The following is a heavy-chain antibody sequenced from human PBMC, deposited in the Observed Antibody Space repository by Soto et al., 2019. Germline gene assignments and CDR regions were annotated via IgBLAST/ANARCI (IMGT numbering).Heavy chain of an antibody. Sequence: ASVKVSCKASGYTFTSYAMHWVRQAPGQRLEWMGWINAGNGNTKYSQKFQGRVTITRDTSASTAYTELSSLRSEDTAVYYCARGTRGYNWFDPWGQGTLVTVSS. CDR3: ARGTRGYNWFDP. D-gene: IGHD3-10*01. V-gene: IGHV1-3*01. J-gene: IGHJ5*02. CDR1: GYTFTSYA. CDR2: INAGNGNT.